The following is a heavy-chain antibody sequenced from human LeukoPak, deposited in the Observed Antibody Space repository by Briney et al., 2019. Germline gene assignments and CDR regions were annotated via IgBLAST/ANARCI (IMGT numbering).Heavy chain of an antibody. CDR1: DGSIRTYY. CDR3: ATNKDWAEAD. J-gene: IGHJ4*02. Sequence: SETLSLTCSVSDGSIRTYYWSLIRQSLGQGLEWIGNIYYRGDINYNPSLKIRVIISIDTSKNQFSLKVTSLTAADTAVYYFATNKDWAEADWGQGTLVIVSS. CDR2: IYYRGDI. V-gene: IGHV4-59*03. D-gene: IGHD3/OR15-3a*01.